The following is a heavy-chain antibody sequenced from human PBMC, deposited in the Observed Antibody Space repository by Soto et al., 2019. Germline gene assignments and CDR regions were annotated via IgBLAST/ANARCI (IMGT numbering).Heavy chain of an antibody. J-gene: IGHJ4*02. Sequence: EVQLEESGGGLVKPGGSLKLSCAASGFTFSTHTMNWVRQVPGKGLEWVSSIGSSGYTFYADSVKGRFTISRDNAKNSLSLQMNNLRAEATAVYDCARVPNNIGVVLNALSHVDNWGQGTVATVAS. CDR2: IGSSGYT. D-gene: IGHD2-15*01. CDR3: ARVPNNIGVVLNALSHVDN. V-gene: IGHV3-21*01. CDR1: GFTFSTHT.